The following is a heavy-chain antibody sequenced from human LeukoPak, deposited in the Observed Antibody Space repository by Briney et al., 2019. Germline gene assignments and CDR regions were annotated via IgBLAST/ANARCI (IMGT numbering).Heavy chain of an antibody. Sequence: ASVKVSCKAFGYTFTSYYMHWVRQAPGQGLEWMGIINPSGGSTSYAQKFQGRVTMTRDTSTRVVYMELSSLRSEDTAVYYCARWGASGLALIYYYGMDVWGQGTTVTVSS. J-gene: IGHJ6*02. CDR1: GYTFTSYY. CDR2: INPSGGST. D-gene: IGHD3/OR15-3a*01. V-gene: IGHV1-46*01. CDR3: ARWGASGLALIYYYGMDV.